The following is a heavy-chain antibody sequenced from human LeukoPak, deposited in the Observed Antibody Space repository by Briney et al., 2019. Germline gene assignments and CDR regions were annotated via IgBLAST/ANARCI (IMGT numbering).Heavy chain of an antibody. V-gene: IGHV4-34*01. D-gene: IGHD3-10*01. CDR3: ARRGSMVRGVIIKFSWFDP. CDR1: GGSFSGYY. J-gene: IGHJ5*02. CDR2: INHSGST. Sequence: PSETLSLTCAVYGGSFSGYYWSWIRQPPGKGLEWIGEINHSGSTNYNPSLKSRVTISVDTSKNQFSLKLSSVTAADTAVYYCARRGSMVRGVIIKFSWFDPWGQGTLVTVSS.